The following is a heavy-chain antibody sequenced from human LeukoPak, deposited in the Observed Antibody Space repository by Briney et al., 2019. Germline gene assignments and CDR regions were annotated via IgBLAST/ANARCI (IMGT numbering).Heavy chain of an antibody. D-gene: IGHD4-11*01. Sequence: GGSLRLSCAASGFTFSSYWMSWVRQAPGKGLEWVANIKQDGSEKYYVDSVKGRFTISRDNAKNTMYLQMNSLRAEDTAVYYCANGSALQSTVTFDHWAQGTLVTVSS. V-gene: IGHV3-7*01. CDR1: GFTFSSYW. CDR3: ANGSALQSTVTFDH. J-gene: IGHJ4*02. CDR2: IKQDGSEK.